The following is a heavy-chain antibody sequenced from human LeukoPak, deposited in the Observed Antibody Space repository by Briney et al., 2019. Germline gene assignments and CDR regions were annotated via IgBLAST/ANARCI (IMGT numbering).Heavy chain of an antibody. J-gene: IGHJ4*02. CDR1: GFTFSNAW. CDR2: IKQDGSEK. CDR3: ARGFLEWLLPFDY. V-gene: IGHV3-7*04. Sequence: GGSLRLSCAASGFTFSNAWMSWVRQAPGKGLEWVANIKQDGSEKYYVDSVKGRFTISRDNAKNSLYLQMNSLRAEDTAVYYCARGFLEWLLPFDYWGQGTLVTVSS. D-gene: IGHD3-3*01.